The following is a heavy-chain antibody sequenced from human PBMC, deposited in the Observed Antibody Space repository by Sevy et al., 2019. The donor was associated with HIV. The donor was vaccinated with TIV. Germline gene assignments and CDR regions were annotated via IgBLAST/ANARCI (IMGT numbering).Heavy chain of an antibody. Sequence: GGSLRLSCAASGFTFSSYAMHWVRQAPGKGLEWVAVISYDGSNKYYADSVKGRFTMSRDNSKNTLYLQMNSLRAEDTAVYYCARDLRFLEMQYGMDVWGQGTTVTVSS. D-gene: IGHD3-3*01. V-gene: IGHV3-30-3*01. CDR3: ARDLRFLEMQYGMDV. CDR2: ISYDGSNK. J-gene: IGHJ6*02. CDR1: GFTFSSYA.